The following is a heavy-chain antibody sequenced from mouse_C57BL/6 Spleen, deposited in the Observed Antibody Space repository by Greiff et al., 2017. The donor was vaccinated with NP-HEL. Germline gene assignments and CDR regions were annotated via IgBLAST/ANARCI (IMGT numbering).Heavy chain of an antibody. CDR2: IYPGDGDT. V-gene: IGHV1-82*01. CDR3: ARERDDGAMDY. Sequence: VQLQQSGPELVKPGASVKLSCKASGYAFSSSWMNWVKQRPGKGLEWIGRIYPGDGDTNYNGKFKGKATLTADKSSSTPYMLLSSLTSEDSAVYFCARERDDGAMDYWGQGTSVTVSS. J-gene: IGHJ4*01. CDR1: GYAFSSSW.